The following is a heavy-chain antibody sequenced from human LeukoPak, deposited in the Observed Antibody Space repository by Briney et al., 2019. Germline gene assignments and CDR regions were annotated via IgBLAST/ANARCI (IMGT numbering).Heavy chain of an antibody. CDR3: AREGIAAAVSDY. Sequence: GASVKVSCKASGGTFSSYAISWVRQAPGQGLEWMGGIIPIFGTANYAQKFQGRVTITADESTSTAYMELSSLRSEDTAVYYCAREGIAAAVSDYWGQGTLVTVSS. CDR1: GGTFSSYA. CDR2: IIPIFGTA. J-gene: IGHJ4*02. D-gene: IGHD6-13*01. V-gene: IGHV1-69*13.